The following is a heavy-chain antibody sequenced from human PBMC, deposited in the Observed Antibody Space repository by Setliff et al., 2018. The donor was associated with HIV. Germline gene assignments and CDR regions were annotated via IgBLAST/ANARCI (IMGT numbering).Heavy chain of an antibody. J-gene: IGHJ4*02. CDR2: ITPSDSYT. Sequence: ASVKVSCKASGYIFTSNKIHWVRQAPGQGLEWMGIITPSDSYTVYAQKFQVRVTMTRDTSTSTVYMELSSLRSDDTAAYYCARDNIIWSKDYWGQGTLVTVSS. D-gene: IGHD3-10*01. CDR1: GYIFTSNK. CDR3: ARDNIIWSKDY. V-gene: IGHV1-46*01.